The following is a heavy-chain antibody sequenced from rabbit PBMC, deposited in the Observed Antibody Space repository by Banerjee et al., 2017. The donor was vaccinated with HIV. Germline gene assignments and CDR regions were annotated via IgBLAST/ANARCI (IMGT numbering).Heavy chain of an antibody. J-gene: IGHJ4*01. D-gene: IGHD6-1*01. V-gene: IGHV1S43*01. CDR1: GIDFSSYYW. CDR3: ARAGLTGYDYALSS. Sequence: QQQLEESGGGLVKPGGTLTLTCKASGIDFSSYYWICWVRQAPGKGLEWIACIWTSSGGTYYASWAKGRFTITRSTSLNTVTLQMTTLTAADTATYFCARAGLTGYDYALSSWGPGTLVTVS. CDR2: IWTSSGGT.